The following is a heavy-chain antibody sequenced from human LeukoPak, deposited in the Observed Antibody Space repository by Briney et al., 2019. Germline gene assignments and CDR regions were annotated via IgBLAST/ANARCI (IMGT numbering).Heavy chain of an antibody. D-gene: IGHD3-16*01. CDR3: ARCRPDWGMDV. Sequence: PGGSLRLSCAASGFTFSSYWMHWVRQAPGKGLVWVSRINSDGSSTNDADSVKGRFTMFRDNAKNTLYLQMNSLRAEDTAVYYCARCRPDWGMDVWGKGTTVTVSS. V-gene: IGHV3-74*01. CDR1: GFTFSSYW. CDR2: INSDGSST. J-gene: IGHJ6*03.